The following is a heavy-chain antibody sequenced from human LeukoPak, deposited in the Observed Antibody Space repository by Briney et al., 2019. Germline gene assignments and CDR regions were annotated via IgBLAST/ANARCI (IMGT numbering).Heavy chain of an antibody. CDR3: AKDRGGEYDRAFDP. D-gene: IGHD3-9*01. CDR1: GFTFSSYG. Sequence: PGGSLRLSCAASGFTFSSYGMHWVRQAPGKGLEWVAVISYDGSNKYYADSVKGRFTISRDNSKNTLYLQMNSLRAEDKAVYYCAKDRGGEYDRAFDPWGQGTLVTVSS. V-gene: IGHV3-30*18. CDR2: ISYDGSNK. J-gene: IGHJ5*02.